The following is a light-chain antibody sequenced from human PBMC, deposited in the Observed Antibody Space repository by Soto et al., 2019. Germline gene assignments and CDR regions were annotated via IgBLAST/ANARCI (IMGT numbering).Light chain of an antibody. CDR1: SSDVGGYNF. V-gene: IGLV2-14*03. CDR3: NSYTSSSTLV. CDR2: NVY. J-gene: IGLJ2*01. Sequence: QSVLTQPASVSGSPGQSITISCTGTSSDVGGYNFVSWYQQHPDKAPKLMLYNVYDRPSGISHRFSGSRSGNTASLTISGLQAEDEDHYYCNSYTSSSTLVFGGGTKLTVL.